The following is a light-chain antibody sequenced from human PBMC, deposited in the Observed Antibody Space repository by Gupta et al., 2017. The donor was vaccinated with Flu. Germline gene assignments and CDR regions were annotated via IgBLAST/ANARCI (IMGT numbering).Light chain of an antibody. Sequence: EIELTQSPATLSLSPGERTTPSCRASQSVNTYLAWYQKIPGQAPRPLIYDASNRPTGIPARFSGSGSGTDFTLTISSLEPEDFAVYYCQKRSNWPPYTFGQGTRLEIK. V-gene: IGKV3-11*01. J-gene: IGKJ2*01. CDR3: QKRSNWPPYT. CDR1: QSVNTY. CDR2: DAS.